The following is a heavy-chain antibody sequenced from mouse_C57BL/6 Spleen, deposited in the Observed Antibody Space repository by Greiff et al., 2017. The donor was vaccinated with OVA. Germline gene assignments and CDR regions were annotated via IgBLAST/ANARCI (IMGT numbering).Heavy chain of an antibody. Sequence: VQLQQPGAELVKPGASVELSCKASGYTFTSYWMHWVKQRPGQGLEWIGMIHPNSGSTNYNEKFKSKATLTVDKSSSTAYMQLSSLTSEDSAVYYCARCITTVVATGDYWGQGTTLTVSS. CDR1: GYTFTSYW. CDR3: ARCITTVVATGDY. J-gene: IGHJ2*01. CDR2: IHPNSGST. D-gene: IGHD1-1*01. V-gene: IGHV1-64*01.